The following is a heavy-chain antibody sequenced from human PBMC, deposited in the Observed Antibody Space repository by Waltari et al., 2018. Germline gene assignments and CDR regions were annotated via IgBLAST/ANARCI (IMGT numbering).Heavy chain of an antibody. CDR2: IIPIFGTA. CDR3: ARTPSAYDFWSGLRGPNWYFDL. CDR1: GGTFSSYA. D-gene: IGHD3-3*01. V-gene: IGHV1-69*13. J-gene: IGHJ2*01. Sequence: QVQLVQSGAEVKKPGSSVKVSCKASGGTFSSYAISWVRQAPGQGLEWMGGIIPIFGTANYAQKFQGRVTITADESTSTAYMELSSLRSEDTAVYYCARTPSAYDFWSGLRGPNWYFDLWGRGTLVTVSS.